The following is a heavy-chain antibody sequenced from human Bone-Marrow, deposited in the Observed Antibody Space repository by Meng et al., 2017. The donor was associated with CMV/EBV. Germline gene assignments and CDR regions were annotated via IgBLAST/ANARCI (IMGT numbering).Heavy chain of an antibody. Sequence: LRLSCTVSGGSISSGGYYWSWIRQHPGKGLEWIGYIYYSGSTYYNPSLKSRVTISVDTSKNQFSLKLSSVTAADTAVYYCARDYARGFYGMDVWGQGTTVTFSS. CDR3: ARDYARGFYGMDV. D-gene: IGHD3-16*01. J-gene: IGHJ6*02. CDR1: GGSISSGGYY. CDR2: IYYSGST. V-gene: IGHV4-31*03.